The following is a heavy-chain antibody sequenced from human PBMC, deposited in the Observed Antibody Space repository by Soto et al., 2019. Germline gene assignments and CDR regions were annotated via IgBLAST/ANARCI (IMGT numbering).Heavy chain of an antibody. J-gene: IGHJ4*02. Sequence: PGESLKISCQGSGYIFTNYWITWVRQMPGKGLESMGTIAPSDSYATYSPSFHGHVTISVDKSINTAYLQWSRLEASDTAMYYCARRIKNQREIIGRTEFDYWGQGTLVTVSS. CDR3: ARRIKNQREIIGRTEFDY. CDR1: GYIFTNYW. V-gene: IGHV5-10-1*01. CDR2: IAPSDSYA. D-gene: IGHD1-20*01.